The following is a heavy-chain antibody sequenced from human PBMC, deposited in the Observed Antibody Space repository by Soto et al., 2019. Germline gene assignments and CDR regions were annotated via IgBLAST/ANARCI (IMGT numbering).Heavy chain of an antibody. CDR3: SGSAWFNAFDI. Sequence: EVQLVESGGGLLQPGGSLRLSCAASGFSFSRTSMNWVRQAPGKGLEWISYISAASSTIYYADSVMGRFTISRDNAENSLYLKMSSMRADDTAGYYCSGSAWFNAFDIWGQGTMVTVSS. CDR1: GFSFSRTS. CDR2: ISAASSTI. J-gene: IGHJ3*02. D-gene: IGHD6-19*01. V-gene: IGHV3-48*01.